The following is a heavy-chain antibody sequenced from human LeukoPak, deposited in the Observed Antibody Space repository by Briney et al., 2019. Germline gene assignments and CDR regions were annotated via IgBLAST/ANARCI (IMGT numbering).Heavy chain of an antibody. Sequence: PSETLSLTCTVSGGSISSSNYYWGWIRQPPGKGLEWIGSIHYSGNIYYNPSLKSRVTISVDTSKNQFSLKLSSMTAADTAVYYCATSSSYYRFDSWGQGTLVTVSS. V-gene: IGHV4-39*01. J-gene: IGHJ5*01. D-gene: IGHD6-13*01. CDR1: GGSISSSNYY. CDR3: ATSSSYYRFDS. CDR2: IHYSGNI.